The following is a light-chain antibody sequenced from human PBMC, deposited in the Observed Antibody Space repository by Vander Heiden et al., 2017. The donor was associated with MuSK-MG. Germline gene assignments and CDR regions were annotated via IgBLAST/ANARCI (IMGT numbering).Light chain of an antibody. Sequence: QSVLTQPPSASGTPGQRVTISCSGSSSNIGSNYVYWYQQLPGTAPKLLIYRNNQRPSGVPDRFSGSTSGTSASLAISGLWSEDEADYYCAAWDDSLSGPVVFGGGTKLTVL. CDR1: SSNIGSNY. V-gene: IGLV1-47*03. CDR2: RNN. J-gene: IGLJ2*01. CDR3: AAWDDSLSGPVV.